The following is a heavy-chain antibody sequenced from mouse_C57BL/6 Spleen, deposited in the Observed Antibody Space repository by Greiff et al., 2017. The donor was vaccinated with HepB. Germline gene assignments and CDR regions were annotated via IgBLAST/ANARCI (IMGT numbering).Heavy chain of an antibody. CDR1: GYTFTDYN. J-gene: IGHJ4*01. D-gene: IGHD2-4*01. CDR2: INPNNGGT. V-gene: IGHV1-18*01. Sequence: EVQGVESGPELVKPGASVKIPCKASGYTFTDYNMDWVKQSHGKSLEWIGDINPNNGGTIYNQKFKGKATLTVDKSSSTAYMELRSLTSEDTAVYYCARRGLRRYYAMDYWGQGTSVTVSS. CDR3: ARRGLRRYYAMDY.